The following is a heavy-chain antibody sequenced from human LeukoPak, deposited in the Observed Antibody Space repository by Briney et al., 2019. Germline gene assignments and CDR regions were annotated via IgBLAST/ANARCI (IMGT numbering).Heavy chain of an antibody. CDR1: GDSISSSHW. CDR2: VYHTGDT. J-gene: IGHJ4*02. D-gene: IGHD3-16*01. CDR3: TRGGTDALSY. Sequence: PSETLSLTCAVSGDSISSSHWWSWVRQPPGKGLEWIGEVYHTGDTNYNPSLKSHITISVDKSKNQFSLKLTSVTAADTAVYYCTRGGTDALSYWGQGTLVTVSS. V-gene: IGHV4-4*02.